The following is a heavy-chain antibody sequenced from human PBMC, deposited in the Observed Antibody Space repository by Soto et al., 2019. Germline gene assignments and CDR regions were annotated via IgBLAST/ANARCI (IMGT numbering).Heavy chain of an antibody. D-gene: IGHD4-17*01. CDR2: IIPIFGTP. J-gene: IGHJ6*02. Sequence: QVQLVQSGAEVKKPGSSVKVSCKASGGTFSTYTISWVRQAPGQGLEWMGGIIPIFGTPTYAQEFQGRVTITADESTTTAYMELSSLRSEDTAVYYCARKMNTAKTYGLDVWGQGTTVTVSS. CDR3: ARKMNTAKTYGLDV. CDR1: GGTFSTYT. V-gene: IGHV1-69*01.